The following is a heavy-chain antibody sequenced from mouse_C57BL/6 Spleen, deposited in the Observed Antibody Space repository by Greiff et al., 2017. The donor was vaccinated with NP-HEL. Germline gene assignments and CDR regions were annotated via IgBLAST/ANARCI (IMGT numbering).Heavy chain of an antibody. CDR2: INPNYGTT. D-gene: IGHD1-1*01. J-gene: IGHJ4*01. Sequence: VQLKESGPELVKPGASVKISCKASGYSFTDYNMNWVKQSNGKSLEWIGVINPNYGTTSYNQKFKGKATLTVDQSSSTAYMQLNSLTSEDSAVYYCASHDYYGSSYAMDYWGQGTSVTVSS. CDR3: ASHDYYGSSYAMDY. V-gene: IGHV1-39*01. CDR1: GYSFTDYN.